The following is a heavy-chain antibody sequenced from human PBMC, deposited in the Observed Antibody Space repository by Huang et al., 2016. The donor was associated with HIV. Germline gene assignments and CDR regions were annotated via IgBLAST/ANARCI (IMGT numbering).Heavy chain of an antibody. Sequence: QVQLQESGPRLVKPSETLSLTCSVSGDSAINYYYYWSWLRQSPGKQLEWIGFVSYTGDTYYNHSLKSRVTVAKDTSKTQFSRTRTSVTAADTAVYYCATAPPRQPALFEYWGQGTLVTVSS. CDR1: GDSAINYYYY. J-gene: IGHJ4*02. CDR3: ATAPPRQPALFEY. CDR2: VSYTGDT. D-gene: IGHD2-2*01. V-gene: IGHV4-61*01.